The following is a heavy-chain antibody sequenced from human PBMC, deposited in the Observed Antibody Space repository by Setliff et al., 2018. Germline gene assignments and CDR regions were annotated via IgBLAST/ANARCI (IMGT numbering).Heavy chain of an antibody. CDR3: AGDPPNSGWSFDY. CDR1: GYPFVGYY. V-gene: IGHV1-2*02. J-gene: IGHJ4*02. D-gene: IGHD6-19*01. CDR2: INPNSGDT. Sequence: ASVKVSCKASGYPFVGYYIYWMRQTPGQGFEWMGWINPNSGDTNYAQNFQGRVTMTRDTSINTVYMDLSGLTSDDTAIYYCAGDPPNSGWSFDYWGQGTLVTVSS.